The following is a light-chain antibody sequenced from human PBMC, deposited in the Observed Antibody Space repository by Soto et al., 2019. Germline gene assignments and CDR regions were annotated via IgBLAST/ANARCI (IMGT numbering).Light chain of an antibody. CDR1: QSVSSSY. J-gene: IGKJ5*01. Sequence: EIVLTQSPATLSLSPGERATLSCGARQSVSSSYLAWYQQKPGLAPRLLIYDASSRATGIPDRFSGRGSGTDFTLTISRLEPEDFAVYYCQQYGSSPSIPFGQGTRLEIK. CDR3: QQYGSSPSIP. V-gene: IGKV3D-20*01. CDR2: DAS.